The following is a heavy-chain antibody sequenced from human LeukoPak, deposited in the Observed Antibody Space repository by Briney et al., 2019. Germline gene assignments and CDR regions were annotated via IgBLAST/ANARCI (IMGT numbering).Heavy chain of an antibody. CDR1: GFTFSSYE. D-gene: IGHD3-10*02. J-gene: IGHJ6*04. CDR3: AELGITMIGGV. Sequence: GGSLRLSCAASGFTFSSYEMNWVRQAPGKGLDWVSGISASGGSTFYAASVKGRFTISRDISKNTLHLQMNSLRAEDTAVYYCAELGITMIGGVWGKGTTVTISS. V-gene: IGHV3-23*01. CDR2: ISASGGST.